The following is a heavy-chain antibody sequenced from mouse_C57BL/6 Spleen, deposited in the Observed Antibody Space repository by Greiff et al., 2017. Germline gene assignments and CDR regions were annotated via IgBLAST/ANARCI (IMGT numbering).Heavy chain of an antibody. CDR1: GYTFTSYW. CDR2: IDPSDSYT. Sequence: VQLQQPGAELVKPGASVKLSCKASGYTFTSYWMHWVKQRPGQGLEWIGVIDPSDSYTYYNQQFKGKATLTVDTSSRPAYMQLSSLTSEDSAVYYCARCGSNSECYFDDWGKGTTVTVSS. V-gene: IGHV1-59*01. D-gene: IGHD2-5*01. CDR3: ARCGSNSECYFDD. J-gene: IGHJ2*01.